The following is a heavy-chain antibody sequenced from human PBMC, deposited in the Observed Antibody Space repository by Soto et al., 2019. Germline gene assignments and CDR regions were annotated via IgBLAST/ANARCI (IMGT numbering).Heavy chain of an antibody. D-gene: IGHD1-26*01. CDR2: IIPIFGTA. CDR3: ARVQWEPRYYYYYGMDV. V-gene: IGHV1-69*12. CDR1: GGTFSSYA. J-gene: IGHJ6*02. Sequence: QVQLVQSGAEVKKPGSSVKVSCKASGGTFSSYAISWVRQAPGQGLEWMGGIIPIFGTANYAQKFQGRVTITADESTSTAYMELSSLRSEDTAVYYCARVQWEPRYYYYYGMDVWGQGTTVTVSS.